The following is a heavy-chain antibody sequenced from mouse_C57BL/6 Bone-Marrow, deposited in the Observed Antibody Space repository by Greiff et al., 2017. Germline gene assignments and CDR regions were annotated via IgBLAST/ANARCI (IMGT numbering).Heavy chain of an antibody. D-gene: IGHD2-1*01. V-gene: IGHV5-6*01. CDR3: ASSNGNYEDMDY. Sequence: EVQRVESGGDLVKPGGSLKLSCAASGFTFSSYGMSWVRQTPDKRLEWVATISSGGSYTYYPDSVKGRFTISRDNDKNTMYRNVSSLKSEDTAMYYCASSNGNYEDMDYWGQGTSVTVSS. CDR2: ISSGGSYT. J-gene: IGHJ4*01. CDR1: GFTFSSYG.